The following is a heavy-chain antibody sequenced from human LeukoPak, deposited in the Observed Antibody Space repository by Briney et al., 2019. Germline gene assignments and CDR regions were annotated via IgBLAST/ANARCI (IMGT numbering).Heavy chain of an antibody. CDR2: ISSSSSNI. CDR3: ARGSYYNSAFDY. CDR1: GFTFSSYA. Sequence: GGSLRLSCAASGFTFSSYAKSWVRQAPGKGLEWVSYISSSSSNIYYADSVKGRFTISRDNAKNSLYLQMNSLRDEDTAVYYCARGSYYNSAFDYWGQGTLVTVSS. V-gene: IGHV3-48*02. J-gene: IGHJ4*02. D-gene: IGHD3-10*01.